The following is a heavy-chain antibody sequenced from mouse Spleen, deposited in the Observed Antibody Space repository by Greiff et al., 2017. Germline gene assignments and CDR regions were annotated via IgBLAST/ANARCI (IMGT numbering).Heavy chain of an antibody. V-gene: IGHV1-81*01. Sequence: QVQLKQSGAELARPGASVNLSCKASGYTFTSYGISWVKQKTGQGLEWIGEIYPRSGNTYYNEKFKGKATLTADKSSSTAYMELRSLTSEDSAVYFCASPYYDYSYWYFDVWGAGTTVTVSS. CDR1: GYTFTSYG. CDR2: IYPRSGNT. CDR3: ASPYYDYSYWYFDV. J-gene: IGHJ1*01. D-gene: IGHD2-4*01.